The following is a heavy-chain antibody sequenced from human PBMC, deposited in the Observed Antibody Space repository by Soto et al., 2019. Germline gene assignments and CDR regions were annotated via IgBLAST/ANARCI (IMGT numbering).Heavy chain of an antibody. CDR3: ARGRIFDAFDI. CDR1: GGSFSGYY. Sequence: QVQLQQWGAGLLKPSETLSLTCAVYGGSFSGYYWSWIRQPPGKGLERIGEINHSGSTNYNPSLKRRVTISVDTSKNQFSLKLSSVTAADTAVYYCARGRIFDAFDIWGQGTMVTVSS. V-gene: IGHV4-34*01. D-gene: IGHD3-3*01. J-gene: IGHJ3*02. CDR2: INHSGST.